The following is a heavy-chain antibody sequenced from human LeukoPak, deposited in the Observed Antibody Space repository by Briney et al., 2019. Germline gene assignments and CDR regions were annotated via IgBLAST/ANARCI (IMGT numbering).Heavy chain of an antibody. D-gene: IGHD1-26*01. Sequence: GGSLRLSCAASGFTVSSNYMSWVRQAPGKGLEWVSVIYSGGSTYYADSVKGRFTMSRDNSKNTLYLQMSSLRAEDTAVYYCARIIVGATGIDYWGQGTLVTVSS. V-gene: IGHV3-66*01. CDR1: GFTVSSNY. CDR2: IYSGGST. CDR3: ARIIVGATGIDY. J-gene: IGHJ4*02.